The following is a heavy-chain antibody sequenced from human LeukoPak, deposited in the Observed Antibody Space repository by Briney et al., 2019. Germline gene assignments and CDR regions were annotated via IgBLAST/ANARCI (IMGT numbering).Heavy chain of an antibody. Sequence: ASVKVSCKASGYTFTSYGISWVRQAPGQGLEWMGWISAYNGNTNYAQKLQGRVTMTTDTSTSTACMELRSLRSDDTAVYYCARTQYSSGWYPGDWYFDLWGRGTLVTVSS. CDR2: ISAYNGNT. V-gene: IGHV1-18*01. D-gene: IGHD6-19*01. J-gene: IGHJ2*01. CDR1: GYTFTSYG. CDR3: ARTQYSSGWYPGDWYFDL.